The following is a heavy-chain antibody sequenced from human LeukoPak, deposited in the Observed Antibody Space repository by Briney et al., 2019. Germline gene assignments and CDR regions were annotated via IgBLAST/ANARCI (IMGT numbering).Heavy chain of an antibody. V-gene: IGHV4-30-4*08. CDR2: IYYSGST. CDR3: ARDGAVAGNWFDP. CDR1: GGSISSGDYY. D-gene: IGHD6-19*01. J-gene: IGHJ5*02. Sequence: SQTLSLTCTVSGGSISSGDYYWSWIRRPPGKGLEWIGYIYYSGSTYYNPSLKSRVTISVDTSKNQFSLKLSSVTAADTAVYYCARDGAVAGNWFDPWGQGTLVTVSS.